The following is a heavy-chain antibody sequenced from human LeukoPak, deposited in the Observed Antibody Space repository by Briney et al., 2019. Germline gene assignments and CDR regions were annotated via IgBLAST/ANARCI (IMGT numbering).Heavy chain of an antibody. V-gene: IGHV4-34*01. CDR3: ARGWGFYDSSGYRY. Sequence: SETLSLTCAVYGGSFSGYYWSWIRQPPGKGLEWIGEINHSGSTNYNPPLKSRVTISVDTSKNQFSLKLSSVTAADTAVYYCARGWGFYDSSGYRYWGQGTLVTVSS. D-gene: IGHD3-22*01. CDR2: INHSGST. CDR1: GGSFSGYY. J-gene: IGHJ4*02.